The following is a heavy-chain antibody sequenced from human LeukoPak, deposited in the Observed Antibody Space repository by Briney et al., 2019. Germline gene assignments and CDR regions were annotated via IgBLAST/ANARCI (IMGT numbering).Heavy chain of an antibody. V-gene: IGHV3-23*01. CDR2: ISGSAHKI. J-gene: IGHJ4*02. CDR1: GITFSNYA. CDR3: TKEILQGATTTNPDY. D-gene: IGHD5-12*01. Sequence: GGSLRLSCVASGITFSNYAVSWVRQAPEKGLDWVSVISGSAHKIRYADSVKGRFTISRDNSKNSLYLQMNSLRAEDTAVYYCTKEILQGATTTNPDYWGQGTLVTVSS.